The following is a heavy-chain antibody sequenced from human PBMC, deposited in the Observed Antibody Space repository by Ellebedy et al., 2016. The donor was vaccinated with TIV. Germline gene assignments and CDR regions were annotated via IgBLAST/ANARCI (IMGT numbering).Heavy chain of an antibody. Sequence: GSLRLXXTVSGGSISSYYWSWIRQPPGKGLEWIGYIYYSGSTYYNPSLKSRVTISVDTSKNQFSLKLSSVTAADTAVYYCARGLEEAGKRLDPWGQGTLVTVSS. CDR3: ARGLEEAGKRLDP. J-gene: IGHJ5*02. D-gene: IGHD6-19*01. CDR1: GGSISSYY. V-gene: IGHV4-59*08. CDR2: IYYSGST.